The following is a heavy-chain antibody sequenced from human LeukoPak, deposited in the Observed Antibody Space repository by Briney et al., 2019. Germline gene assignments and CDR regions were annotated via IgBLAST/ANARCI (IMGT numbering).Heavy chain of an antibody. D-gene: IGHD6-13*01. V-gene: IGHV1-2*02. Sequence: ASVKVSCKASGYTFTGYYMHWVRQAPGQGLEWMGWINPSSGGTNYAQKFQGRVTMTRDTSISTAYMELSRLRSDDTAVYYCASGVLPGIAAAVDYWGQGTLVTVSS. J-gene: IGHJ4*02. CDR2: INPSSGGT. CDR3: ASGVLPGIAAAVDY. CDR1: GYTFTGYY.